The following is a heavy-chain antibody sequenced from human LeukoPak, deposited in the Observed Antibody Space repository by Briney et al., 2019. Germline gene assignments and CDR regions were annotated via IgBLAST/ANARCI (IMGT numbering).Heavy chain of an antibody. D-gene: IGHD4-4*01. V-gene: IGHV3-21*01. CDR1: GFTFSSYS. Sequence: GGSLRLSCAASGFTFSSYSMNWVRQAPGKGLEWVSSISSSSSYICYADSVKGRFTISRDNAKNSLYLQMNSLRAEDTAVYYCASDPAGYSWAYYFDYWGQGTLDTVSS. CDR2: ISSSSSYI. J-gene: IGHJ4*02. CDR3: ASDPAGYSWAYYFDY.